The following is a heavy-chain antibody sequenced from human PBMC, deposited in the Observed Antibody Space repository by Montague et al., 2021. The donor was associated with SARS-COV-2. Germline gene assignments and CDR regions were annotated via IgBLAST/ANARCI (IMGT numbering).Heavy chain of an antibody. V-gene: IGHV4-4*07. CDR2: VTTSGTT. D-gene: IGHD6-6*01. Sequence: SETLSLTCAVSGGSITGFSWSWVRQPAGKGLEWIGRVTTSGTTNYSPSLRSRVTMSVDTSKNRFSLNLNSMTAADTAIYYCARTPTRPLSLDSWGQGTLVTVSS. CDR3: ARTPTRPLSLDS. CDR1: GGSITGFS. J-gene: IGHJ4*02.